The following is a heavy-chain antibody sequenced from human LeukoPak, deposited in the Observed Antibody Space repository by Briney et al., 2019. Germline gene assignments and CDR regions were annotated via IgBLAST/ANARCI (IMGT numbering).Heavy chain of an antibody. CDR3: ARVCHPPWYYYYMDV. V-gene: IGHV1-46*01. J-gene: IGHJ6*03. Sequence: ASVKVSCKASGYTFTSYYMHWVRQAPGQGLEWMGIINPSGGSTSYAQKFQGRVTMTRDTSTSTVYMELSSLRSEDTAVYYCARVCHPPWYYYYMDVWGKGTTVTVSS. CDR1: GYTFTSYY. CDR2: INPSGGST.